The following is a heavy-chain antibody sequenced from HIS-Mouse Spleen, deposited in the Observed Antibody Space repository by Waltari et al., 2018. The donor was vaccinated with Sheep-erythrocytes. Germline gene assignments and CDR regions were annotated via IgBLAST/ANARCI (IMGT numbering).Heavy chain of an antibody. CDR1: GGPISSGGYY. V-gene: IGHV4-31*03. CDR2: IYYSGST. D-gene: IGHD3-10*01. J-gene: IGHJ2*01. CDR3: ARLITMVRGVTWYFDL. Sequence: QVQLQESGPGLVTPSQTLSLTCTVSGGPISSGGYYWRWIRQHPGKGLEWIGYIYYSGSTYYNPSLKSRVTISVDTSKNQFSLKLSSVTAADTAVYYCARLITMVRGVTWYFDLWGRGTLVTVSS.